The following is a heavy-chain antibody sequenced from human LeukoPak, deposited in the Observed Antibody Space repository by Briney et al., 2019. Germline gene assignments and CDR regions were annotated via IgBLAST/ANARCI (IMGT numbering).Heavy chain of an antibody. V-gene: IGHV4-39*07. D-gene: IGHD4-17*01. Sequence: SETLSLTCTVSGGSISSRSFFWAWIRQSPGTGLEWLGSIYYSGSTYYNPSLKSRVTISIDTSKNQISLKVNSVTAADTAVYHCARDYADYVANWGTWFDPWGQGTLVTVSS. J-gene: IGHJ5*02. CDR3: ARDYADYVANWGTWFDP. CDR2: IYYSGST. CDR1: GGSISSRSFF.